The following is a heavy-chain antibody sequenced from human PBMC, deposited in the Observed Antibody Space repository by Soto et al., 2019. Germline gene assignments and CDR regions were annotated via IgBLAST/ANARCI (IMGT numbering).Heavy chain of an antibody. Sequence: GGSLRLSCAASGFSFNNHAMTWVRQAPGKGLEWVSGISGSGSTTHYADSVKGRFTISRDNSKDTLYLQMNSLRADDTAVYFCAKDRLMLTMVVVGAFDFCGLGTMVTVSS. CDR1: GFSFNNHA. CDR2: ISGSGSTT. CDR3: AKDRLMLTMVVVGAFDF. D-gene: IGHD3-22*01. J-gene: IGHJ3*01. V-gene: IGHV3-23*01.